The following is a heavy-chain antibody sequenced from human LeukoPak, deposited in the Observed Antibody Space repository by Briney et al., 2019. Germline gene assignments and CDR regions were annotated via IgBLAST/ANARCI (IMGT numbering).Heavy chain of an antibody. J-gene: IGHJ3*02. CDR1: GGSISSYY. V-gene: IGHV4-59*01. CDR2: IYYSGST. Sequence: SETLSLTCTVSGGSISSYYWSWIRQPPGKGLEWIGYIYYSGSTNYNPSLKSRVTISVDASKNQFSLKLSSVTAADTAVYHCARDRRVGYGSGSYQPFDIWGQGTMVTVSS. D-gene: IGHD3-10*01. CDR3: ARDRRVGYGSGSYQPFDI.